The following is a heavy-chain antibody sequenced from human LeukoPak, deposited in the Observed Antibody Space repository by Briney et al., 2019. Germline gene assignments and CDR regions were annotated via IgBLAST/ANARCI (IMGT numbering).Heavy chain of an antibody. Sequence: PSETLSLTCTVSGGSISSYYWSWIRQPPGKGLEWIGYIYYSGSTNYNPSLRSRVIILVDTSKNQFCLKLSCVTAADTAVYYCAIGTVTTSMKAFDIWGQGTMVSVSS. V-gene: IGHV4-59*08. CDR3: AIGTVTTSMKAFDI. CDR1: GGSISSYY. J-gene: IGHJ3*02. D-gene: IGHD4-17*01. CDR2: IYYSGST.